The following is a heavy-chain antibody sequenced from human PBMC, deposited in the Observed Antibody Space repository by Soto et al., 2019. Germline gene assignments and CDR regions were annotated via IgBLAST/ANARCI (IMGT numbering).Heavy chain of an antibody. V-gene: IGHV3-21*01. Sequence: PWGSLRISCAASGFTVCSYSMDWVRQAPGKGLEWVSSISSSSSYIYYADSVKGRFTISRDNAKNSLYLQMDSLRAEDTAVYYCASAQSLNYYYYGMDVWGQGTTVTVSS. CDR1: GFTVCSYS. CDR3: ASAQSLNYYYYGMDV. CDR2: ISSSSSYI. J-gene: IGHJ6*02.